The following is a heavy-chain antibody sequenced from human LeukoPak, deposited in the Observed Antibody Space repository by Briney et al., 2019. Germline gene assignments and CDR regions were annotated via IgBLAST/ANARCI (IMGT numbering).Heavy chain of an antibody. J-gene: IGHJ6*03. CDR2: IKHDGSEKQDGSEK. CDR1: GFSFSNYW. Sequence: GGSLRLSCAASGFSFSNYWMSWVRQVPGKGLEWVANIKHDGSEKQDGSEKNYVDSVKGRFTISRDNAKNSLYLQMNSLRAEDTAVYYCARSGRGVDSFYFYMDVWGKGTTVTVSS. V-gene: IGHV3-7*01. CDR3: ARSGRGVDSFYFYMDV. D-gene: IGHD3-10*01.